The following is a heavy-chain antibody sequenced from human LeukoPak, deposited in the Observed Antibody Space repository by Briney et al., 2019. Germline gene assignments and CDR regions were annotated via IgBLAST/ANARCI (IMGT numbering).Heavy chain of an antibody. J-gene: IGHJ4*02. D-gene: IGHD2-2*01. CDR2: IRYDGSNK. CDR1: GFTFSSYG. Sequence: GGSLRLSCAASGFTFSSYGMHWVRQAPGKGLEWVAFIRYDGSNKYYADSVKGRFTISRDNSKNTLYLQMNSLRAEDTAVYYCAKTGLYCSRTSCLAFDYWGQGTLVTVSS. V-gene: IGHV3-30*02. CDR3: AKTGLYCSRTSCLAFDY.